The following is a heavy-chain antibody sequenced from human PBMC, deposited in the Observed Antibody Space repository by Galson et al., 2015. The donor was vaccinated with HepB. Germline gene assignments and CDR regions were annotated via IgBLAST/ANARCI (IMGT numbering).Heavy chain of an antibody. J-gene: IGHJ4*02. CDR3: ARDHYDILTGQPINDY. D-gene: IGHD3-9*01. CDR2: ISAYNGNT. V-gene: IGHV1-18*04. Sequence: SVKVSCKASGYTFTSYGISWVRQAPGQGLEWMGWISAYNGNTNYAQKLQGRVTMTTDTSTSTAYMELRSLRSDDTAVYYCARDHYDILTGQPINDYWGQGTLVTVSS. CDR1: GYTFTSYG.